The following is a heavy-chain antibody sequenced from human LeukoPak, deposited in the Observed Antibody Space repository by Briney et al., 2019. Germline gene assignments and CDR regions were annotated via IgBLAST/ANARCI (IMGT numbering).Heavy chain of an antibody. CDR1: GXTFSTNV. V-gene: IGHV3-33*01. D-gene: IGHD5-18*01. Sequence: PGRSLRLSCVASGXTFSTNVMHWVRQAPGKGLEWVALIWHDGSNKYYADSVKDRFTISRDNSKNTLYLQMTSLRAEDTALYYCARDRGYTYGHPFDYWGQGTLVTVSA. J-gene: IGHJ4*02. CDR3: ARDRGYTYGHPFDY. CDR2: IWHDGSNK.